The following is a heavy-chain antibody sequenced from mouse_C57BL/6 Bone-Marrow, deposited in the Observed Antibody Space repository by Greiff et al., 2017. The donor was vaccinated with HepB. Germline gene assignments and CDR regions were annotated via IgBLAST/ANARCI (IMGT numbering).Heavy chain of an antibody. CDR3: AREGTVVANPYYFDY. CDR2: ISYDGSN. V-gene: IGHV3-6*01. J-gene: IGHJ2*01. Sequence: EVKLVESGPGLVKPSQSLSLTCSVTGYSITSGYYWNWIRQFPGNKLEWMGYISYDGSNNYNPSLKNRISITRDTSKNQFFLKLNSVTTEDTATYYCAREGTVVANPYYFDYWGQGTTLTVSS. D-gene: IGHD1-1*01. CDR1: GYSITSGYY.